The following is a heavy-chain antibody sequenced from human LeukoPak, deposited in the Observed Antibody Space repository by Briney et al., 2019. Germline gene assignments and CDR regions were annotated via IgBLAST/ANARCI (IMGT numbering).Heavy chain of an antibody. CDR1: GFTVSSNY. D-gene: IGHD2-2*01. J-gene: IGHJ6*02. Sequence: PGGSLRLSCAASGFTVSSNYMSWVRQAPGKGLEWVSVIYSGGSTYYADSVKGRFTISRDNSKNTLYLQMNSLRAEDTAVYYCARDRREGYCSSTSFYYYYGMDVWGQGTTVTVSS. CDR2: IYSGGST. CDR3: ARDRREGYCSSTSFYYYYGMDV. V-gene: IGHV3-53*01.